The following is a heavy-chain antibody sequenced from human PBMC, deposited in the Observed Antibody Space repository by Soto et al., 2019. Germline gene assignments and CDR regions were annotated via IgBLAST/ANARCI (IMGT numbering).Heavy chain of an antibody. Sequence: QVQLQESGPGLVRPSETLSLTCTVSGGSVSGGSYFWSWVRQPPGKGLEWIGYFYYSGSTKYNPYIKXRXAXLXXTSENQFSLKLNSVTAADTAVYYCAREGRMGTFDYWGQGALVTVSS. V-gene: IGHV4-61*01. J-gene: IGHJ4*02. D-gene: IGHD1-1*01. CDR2: FYYSGST. CDR1: GGSVSGGSYF. CDR3: AREGRMGTFDY.